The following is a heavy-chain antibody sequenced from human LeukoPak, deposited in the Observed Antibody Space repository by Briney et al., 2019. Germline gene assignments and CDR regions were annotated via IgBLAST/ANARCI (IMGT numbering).Heavy chain of an antibody. CDR2: ISSSSSYI. CDR1: GFTFSNYA. CDR3: ARGGVLVPAANY. D-gene: IGHD2-2*01. V-gene: IGHV3-21*01. Sequence: GGSLRLSCAASGFTFSNYAMSWVRQAPGKGLEWVSSISSSSSYIYYADSVKGRFTISRDNAKNSLYLQMNSLRAEDTAVYYCARGGVLVPAANYWGQGTLVTVPS. J-gene: IGHJ4*02.